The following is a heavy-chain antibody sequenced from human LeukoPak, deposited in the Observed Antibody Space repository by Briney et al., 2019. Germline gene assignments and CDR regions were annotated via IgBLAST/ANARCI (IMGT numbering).Heavy chain of an antibody. Sequence: SETLSLTCTVSGGSISSYYWSWSRQPPGKGLGWIGYIYYSGSTNYNPSLKSRVTISVDTSKNQFSLKLSSVTAADTAVYYCARSSYDSSGYYYEEGYFDYWGQGTLVTVSS. CDR3: ARSSYDSSGYYYEEGYFDY. CDR1: GGSISSYY. J-gene: IGHJ4*02. CDR2: IYYSGST. V-gene: IGHV4-59*01. D-gene: IGHD3-22*01.